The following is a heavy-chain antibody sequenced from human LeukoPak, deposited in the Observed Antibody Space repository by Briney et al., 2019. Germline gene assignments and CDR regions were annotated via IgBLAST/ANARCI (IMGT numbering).Heavy chain of an antibody. V-gene: IGHV3-30-3*01. D-gene: IGHD4-17*01. CDR3: ARSRSPYYGDYEESFDY. CDR2: ISSNGGSE. CDR1: GFTFSIYA. J-gene: IGHJ4*02. Sequence: GGSLRLSCAASGFTFSIYAIHWVRQAPGKGLEWVAFISSNGGSEYYADSVKGRFTISRDNSKNTVYLQMNSLRAEDTAVYYCARSRSPYYGDYEESFDYWGQGTLVTVSS.